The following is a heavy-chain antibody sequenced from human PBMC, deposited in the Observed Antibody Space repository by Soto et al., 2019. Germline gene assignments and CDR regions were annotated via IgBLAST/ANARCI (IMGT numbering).Heavy chain of an antibody. CDR1: GFPFSSYA. V-gene: IGHV3-23*01. Sequence: EVQLLESGGGLVQPGGSLRLSCAASGFPFSSYAMCWVRQAPGKGLEWVSAISGSGGSTYYADSVQGRFTISRDNSKNSLDIHMNSLSTEDTAAYYCETPPPEVASPASRSFAIWCHGTMVTVCS. CDR2: ISGSGGST. D-gene: IGHD5-12*01. CDR3: ETPPPEVASPASRSFAI. J-gene: IGHJ3*02.